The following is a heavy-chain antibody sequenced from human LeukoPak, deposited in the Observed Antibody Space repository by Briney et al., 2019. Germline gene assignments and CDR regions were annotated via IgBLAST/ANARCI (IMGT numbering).Heavy chain of an antibody. CDR1: GFTFDDYA. Sequence: PGRSLRLSCAASGFTFDDYAMHWVRQAPGKGLEWVSGISWNSGSIGYADSVKGRFTISRDNAKNSLYLQMNSLRAEDMALYYCAKGTEAFDIWGQGTMVTVSS. V-gene: IGHV3-9*03. J-gene: IGHJ3*02. CDR3: AKGTEAFDI. CDR2: ISWNSGSI.